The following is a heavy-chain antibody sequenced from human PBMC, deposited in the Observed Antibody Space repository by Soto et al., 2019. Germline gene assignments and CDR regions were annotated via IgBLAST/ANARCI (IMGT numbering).Heavy chain of an antibody. CDR1: GFTFSDYY. V-gene: IGHV3-11*01. CDR2: ISSSGSTI. CDR3: ARERIAAAGTEYYGMDV. J-gene: IGHJ6*02. D-gene: IGHD6-13*01. Sequence: QVQLVESGGGLVKPGGSLRLSCAASGFTFSDYYMSWIRQAPGKGLEWVSYISSSGSTIYYADSVKGRFTISRDNAKNSRYLQMNRLRAEDTAVYYCARERIAAAGTEYYGMDVWGQGTTVTVSS.